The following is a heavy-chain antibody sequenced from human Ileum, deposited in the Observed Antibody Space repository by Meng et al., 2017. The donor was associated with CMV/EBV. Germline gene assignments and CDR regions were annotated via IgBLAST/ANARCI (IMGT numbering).Heavy chain of an antibody. CDR1: GYTFTSNN. V-gene: IGHV7-4-1*02. J-gene: IGHJ4*02. D-gene: IGHD1-26*01. CDR2: INTNTGNP. Sequence: SCKATGYTFTSNNMIWVRQAPGQGPEWMGWINTNTGNPTYAKGFTGRFVFSLDTSVTTAYLQISNLKAEDTAVYYCARDGLSGRYFDYWGQGTLVTVSS. CDR3: ARDGLSGRYFDY.